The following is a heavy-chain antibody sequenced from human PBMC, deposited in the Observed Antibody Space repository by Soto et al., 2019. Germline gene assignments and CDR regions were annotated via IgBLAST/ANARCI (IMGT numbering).Heavy chain of an antibody. CDR2: IYYSGST. Sequence: SETLSLTCSVSGGSISSYYWSLTRQPPGKGLEWIGYIYYSGSTNYNPSLKSRVTISVDTSKNQFSLKLNSVTAADTAVYYCARDRVMLTFGGASEEWGIDSWGQGTLVTVSS. D-gene: IGHD3-16*01. V-gene: IGHV4-59*12. CDR3: ARDRVMLTFGGASEEWGIDS. CDR1: GGSISSYY. J-gene: IGHJ4*02.